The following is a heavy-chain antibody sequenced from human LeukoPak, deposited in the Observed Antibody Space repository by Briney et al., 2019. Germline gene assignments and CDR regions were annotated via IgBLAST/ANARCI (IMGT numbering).Heavy chain of an antibody. CDR2: ISRSSSYI. CDR1: GFTFSSDA. V-gene: IGHV3-21*01. D-gene: IGHD3-3*01. Sequence: PGGSLRLTCAASGFTFSSDAMSWGRQAPGKGLEWVSSISRSSSYINYADSLKGRFTISRDNAKNSVFLQMNSMRDEDTAVYYCARVYQGVAIFDGIDYWGQGTLVTVSS. J-gene: IGHJ4*02. CDR3: ARVYQGVAIFDGIDY.